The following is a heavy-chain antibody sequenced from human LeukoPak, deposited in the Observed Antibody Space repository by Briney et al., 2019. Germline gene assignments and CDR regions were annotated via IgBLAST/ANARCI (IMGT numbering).Heavy chain of an antibody. J-gene: IGHJ5*02. V-gene: IGHV4-61*02. D-gene: IGHD2-15*01. CDR1: GGSISSGSYY. CDR3: ARRRRWLVVVAATPSPWFDP. CDR2: IYTSGST. Sequence: PSETLSLTCTVSGGSISSGSYYWSWIRQPAGKGLEWIGRIYTSGSTNYNPSLKSRVTISVDTSKNQFSLKLSSVTAADTAVYYCARRRRWLVVVAATPSPWFDPWGQGTLVTVSS.